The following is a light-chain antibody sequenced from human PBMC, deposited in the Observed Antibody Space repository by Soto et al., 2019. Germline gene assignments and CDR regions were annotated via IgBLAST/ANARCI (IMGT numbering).Light chain of an antibody. J-gene: IGKJ1*01. Sequence: DIQMTQSPSTLSGSVGDRVTITCRASQTISSWLAWYQQKPGKAPKLLIYKASSLESGVPSMFSGSGSGTEFTLTISSLQPDDLATYDCQQYNSYSLTFGQGTKVEIK. CDR1: QTISSW. V-gene: IGKV1-5*03. CDR2: KAS. CDR3: QQYNSYSLT.